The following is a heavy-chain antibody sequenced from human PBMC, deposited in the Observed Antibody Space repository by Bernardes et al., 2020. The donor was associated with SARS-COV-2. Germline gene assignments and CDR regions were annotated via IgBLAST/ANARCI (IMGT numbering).Heavy chain of an antibody. Sequence: ASVKVSCKASGYTFTGYAFTWVRQAPGQGLEWVGWISAYGGHTMYGQRLQGRVTMTTDTSTNTAYLELRSLRSDETAVYYCASSRREQQMIHAGPKGYYGLDVWGQGTTVTVSS. D-gene: IGHD6-13*01. CDR2: ISAYGGHT. CDR3: ASSRREQQMIHAGPKGYYGLDV. V-gene: IGHV1-18*01. CDR1: GYTFTGYA. J-gene: IGHJ6*02.